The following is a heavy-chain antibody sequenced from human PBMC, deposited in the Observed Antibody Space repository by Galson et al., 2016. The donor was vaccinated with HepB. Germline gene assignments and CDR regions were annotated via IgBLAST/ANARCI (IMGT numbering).Heavy chain of an antibody. V-gene: IGHV4-59*01. CDR1: GGSMRRYY. CDR3: ARGSSIAANWFDP. J-gene: IGHJ5*02. CDR2: IYYTGST. Sequence: ETLSLTCTVSGGSMRRYYWSWIRQPPGKGLEWIGYIYYTGSTNYNPSLRSRVTISVDTSKNQFPLRLSSVTAADTAIYYCARGSSIAANWFDPWGQGTLVRVSS. D-gene: IGHD6-6*01.